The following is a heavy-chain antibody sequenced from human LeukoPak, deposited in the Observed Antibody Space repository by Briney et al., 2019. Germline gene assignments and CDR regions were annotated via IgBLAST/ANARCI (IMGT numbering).Heavy chain of an antibody. CDR1: GFTFSSHA. J-gene: IGHJ4*02. Sequence: GGSLRLSCAASGFTFSSHAMSWVRQAPGKGLEWVSAMSGSGGSTYYADSVKGRFTISRDNSKNTLYLQMNSLRAEDTAVYYCARVPMGNIVVVPAAMVFDYWGQGTLVTVSS. V-gene: IGHV3-23*01. CDR3: ARVPMGNIVVVPAAMVFDY. D-gene: IGHD2-2*01. CDR2: MSGSGGST.